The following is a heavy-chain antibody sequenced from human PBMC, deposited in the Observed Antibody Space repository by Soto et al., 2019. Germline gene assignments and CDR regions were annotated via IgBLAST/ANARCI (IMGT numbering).Heavy chain of an antibody. V-gene: IGHV4-31*03. CDR1: GDSISSGGYY. CDR3: ARGSTVAAILFDY. D-gene: IGHD2-15*01. Sequence: QVQLQESGPGLVKPSQTLSLTCTVSGDSISSGGYYWSWIRQHPGKGLEWIGYIYYSGSTYYNPSLKSRVIISVVTSKNQFSLKLSSVTAADTAVYYCARGSTVAAILFDYWGQGTLVTVSS. CDR2: IYYSGST. J-gene: IGHJ4*02.